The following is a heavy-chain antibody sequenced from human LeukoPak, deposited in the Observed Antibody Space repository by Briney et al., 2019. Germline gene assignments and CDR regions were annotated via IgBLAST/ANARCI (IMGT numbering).Heavy chain of an antibody. V-gene: IGHV3-23*01. D-gene: IGHD3-10*01. CDR3: AKEGGNTMVRGVISRYYYMDV. CDR2: ISGSGGST. Sequence: GGSLRLSCAASGFTFSSYSMNWVRQAPGKGLEWVSAISGSGGSTYYADSVKGRFTISRDNSKNTLYLQMNSLRAEDTAVYYCAKEGGNTMVRGVISRYYYMDVWGKGTTVTISS. J-gene: IGHJ6*03. CDR1: GFTFSSYS.